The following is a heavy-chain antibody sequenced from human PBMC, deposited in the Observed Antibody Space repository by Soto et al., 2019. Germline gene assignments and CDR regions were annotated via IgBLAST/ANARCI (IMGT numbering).Heavy chain of an antibody. D-gene: IGHD2-2*01. J-gene: IGHJ5*02. CDR3: TTDVAGYCSGTTCNTPQNWVDP. V-gene: IGHV3-15*01. Sequence: EVQLVESGGGLVEPGGSLRLSCAASGFTFNNAWMSWVRQAPGKGLEWVGRIRSNADGGTTNYAAPAKDRFTMSRDDSKNTLYLHMNSLKTEDSAVYYCTTDVAGYCSGTTCNTPQNWVDPWGQGTLVTVSS. CDR2: IRSNADGGTT. CDR1: GFTFNNAW.